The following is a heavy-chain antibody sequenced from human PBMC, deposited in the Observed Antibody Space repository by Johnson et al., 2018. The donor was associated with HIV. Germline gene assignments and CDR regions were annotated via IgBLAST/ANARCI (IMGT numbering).Heavy chain of an antibody. CDR2: ISHDGSNK. CDR1: GFTFSNYV. V-gene: IGHV3-30-3*01. J-gene: IGHJ3*02. D-gene: IGHD1-26*01. CDR3: ARPMGAVDECDAFDI. Sequence: MQLVESGGGVVQPGRSLRLSCAASGFTFSNYVLHWVRQAPGRGLEWVALISHDGSNKYYADFVKGRFTISRDNSINTLYLQMNSLRAEDTAVYYCARPMGAVDECDAFDIWGHGTMVTVSS.